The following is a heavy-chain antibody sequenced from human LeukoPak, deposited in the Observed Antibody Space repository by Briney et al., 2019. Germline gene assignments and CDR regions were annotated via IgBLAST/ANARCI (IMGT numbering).Heavy chain of an antibody. CDR3: AREGGAVDYSYAYIWFDP. CDR2: ISPNSGGT. D-gene: IGHD5-18*01. J-gene: IGHJ5*02. V-gene: IGHV1-2*02. Sequence: ASVKVSCKASGYTFTDYYIHWVRQAPGQGLEWMGWISPNSGGTNYAQKFQGRVTMTRDTSISTAYMELSRLRYDDTAVYYCAREGGAVDYSYAYIWFDPWGQGTLVTVSS. CDR1: GYTFTDYY.